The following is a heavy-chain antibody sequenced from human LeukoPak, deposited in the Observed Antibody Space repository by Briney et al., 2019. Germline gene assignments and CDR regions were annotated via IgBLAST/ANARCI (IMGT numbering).Heavy chain of an antibody. CDR1: GGSISSGDYY. V-gene: IGHV4-30-4*01. CDR3: ARNAVRDCTSTACWPRWFDP. J-gene: IGHJ5*02. Sequence: SETLSLTCTVSGGSISSGDYYWSWIRQPPGKGLEWIAYIHYSGITSYNTSLKSRVTISVDTSKNQFSLKLNSVTAADTAVYYCARNAVRDCTSTACWPRWFDPWGQGTLVTVSS. D-gene: IGHD2-2*01. CDR2: IHYSGIT.